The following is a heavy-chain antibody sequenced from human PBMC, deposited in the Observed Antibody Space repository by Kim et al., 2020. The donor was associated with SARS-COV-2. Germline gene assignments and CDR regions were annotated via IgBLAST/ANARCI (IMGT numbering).Heavy chain of an antibody. J-gene: IGHJ4*02. D-gene: IGHD6-25*01. CDR1: GYSISSGYY. CDR2: SYHSGST. V-gene: IGHV4-38-2*02. Sequence: SETLSLTCTVSGYSISSGYYWGWIRQPPGKGLQGIGRSYHSGSTYYNPSLKSRVTISVDTSKNQFSLKLSSVTAADTAVYYCASPAAGGDYWCQGTLVT. CDR3: ASPAAGGDY.